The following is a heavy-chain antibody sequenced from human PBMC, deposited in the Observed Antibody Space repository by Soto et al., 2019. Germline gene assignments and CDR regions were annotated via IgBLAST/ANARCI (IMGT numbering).Heavy chain of an antibody. CDR3: ARDGGEPVNLDL. D-gene: IGHD1-1*01. Sequence: QVQLVQSGAEVRKPGASVKVSCKASGYTFTGHWIHWVRQAPGQGLEWMGGMNCNSGDTKYAEKFQGWVTMTRDTPITTAYMELRSLKSDDTAVYYCARDGGEPVNLDLWGQGTLVTVAS. J-gene: IGHJ5*02. CDR2: MNCNSGDT. V-gene: IGHV1-2*04. CDR1: GYTFTGHW.